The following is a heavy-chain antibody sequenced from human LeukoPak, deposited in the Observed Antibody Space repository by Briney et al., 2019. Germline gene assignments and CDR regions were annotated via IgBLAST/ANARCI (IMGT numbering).Heavy chain of an antibody. CDR3: ARDGSGGGSCDY. Sequence: ASVKVSCKASGYTLTGYYMHWVRQAPGQGLEWMGWINPNSGGTNYAQKFQGRVTMTRDTSISTAYMELSRLRSDDTAVYYCARDGSGGGSCDYWGQGTLVTVSS. CDR2: INPNSGGT. D-gene: IGHD2-15*01. J-gene: IGHJ4*02. CDR1: GYTLTGYY. V-gene: IGHV1-2*02.